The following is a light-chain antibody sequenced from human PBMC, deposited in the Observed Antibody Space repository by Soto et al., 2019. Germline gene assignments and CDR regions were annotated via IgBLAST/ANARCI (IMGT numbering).Light chain of an antibody. V-gene: IGKV3-20*01. Sequence: EIVLTQSPGTLSLSPGEGATLSCRASQSVSSSSLAWYQQKPGQAPRLLIYGASSRATDIPDRFSGSGSGTDFTLTISRLEPEDFAVYYCQQYGRSPWTFGQGNKVEIK. CDR1: QSVSSSS. CDR3: QQYGRSPWT. J-gene: IGKJ1*01. CDR2: GAS.